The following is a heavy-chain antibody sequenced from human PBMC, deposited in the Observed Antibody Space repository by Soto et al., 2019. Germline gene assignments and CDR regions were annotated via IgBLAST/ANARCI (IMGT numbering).Heavy chain of an antibody. CDR3: ARSRGYTSGWFFDY. V-gene: IGHV3-48*02. D-gene: IGHD6-19*01. J-gene: IGHJ4*02. Sequence: GGSLRLSCAASGFTFSTYSMNWVRQAPGKGLEWVSYISSSSSTIYYADSVKGRFTISRDNAKNSLYLQMNSLRDEDTAVYYCARSRGYTSGWFFDYWGQGTLVTVSS. CDR1: GFTFSTYS. CDR2: ISSSSSTI.